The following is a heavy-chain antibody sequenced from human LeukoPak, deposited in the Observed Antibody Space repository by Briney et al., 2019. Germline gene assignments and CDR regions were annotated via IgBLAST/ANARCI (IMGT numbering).Heavy chain of an antibody. D-gene: IGHD2-2*01. V-gene: IGHV3-21*01. CDR1: GFTFSAFP. Sequence: GGSLRLSCAASGFTFSAFPLEWVRQAPGKGLEWVSSVNGDSSYIYYADSVKGRFTIARDNARNSLHLQMNSLRAEDTAVYYCARLRCDVTSCFGKYYFDHWGQGTLVTVSS. J-gene: IGHJ4*02. CDR2: VNGDSSYI. CDR3: ARLRCDVTSCFGKYYFDH.